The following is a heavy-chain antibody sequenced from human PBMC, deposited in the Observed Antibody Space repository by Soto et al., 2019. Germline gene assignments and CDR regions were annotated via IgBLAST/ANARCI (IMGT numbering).Heavy chain of an antibody. CDR2: INHSGST. CDR1: GGSFSGYY. J-gene: IGHJ3*02. Sequence: SETLSLTCAVYGGSFSGYYWSWIRQPPGKGLEWIGEINHSGSTNYNPSLKSRVTISVDTSKNQFSLKRSSVTAADTAVYYCARTRYNWNSDAFDIWGQGTMVTVSS. CDR3: ARTRYNWNSDAFDI. V-gene: IGHV4-34*01. D-gene: IGHD1-7*01.